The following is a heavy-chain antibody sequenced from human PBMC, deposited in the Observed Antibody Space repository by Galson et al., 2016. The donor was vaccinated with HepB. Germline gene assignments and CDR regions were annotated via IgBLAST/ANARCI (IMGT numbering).Heavy chain of an antibody. CDR1: GFTLSGSS. V-gene: IGHV3-73*01. D-gene: IGHD4-17*01. J-gene: IGHJ4*02. CDR3: LVGGTIYGD. CDR2: IKNKAHEYAS. Sequence: SLRLSCAASGFTLSGSSMHWVRQASGKGLEWVARIKNKAHEYASAYAASGKGRFSISRDDLRNTAYLQMRSLKIEDTAVYFCLVGGTIYGDWGQGTFVTVSS.